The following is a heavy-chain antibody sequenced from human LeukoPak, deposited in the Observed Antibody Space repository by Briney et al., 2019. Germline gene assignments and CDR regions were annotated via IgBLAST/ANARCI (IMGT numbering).Heavy chain of an antibody. Sequence: ASVKVSCKASGYTFTSYYMHWVRQAPGQGLEWMGVINPSGGSTSYAQKFQGRVTMTRDTSTSTVYMELSSLRSEDTAVYYCARGRAYDILTGYYIPSFAGNWFDPWGQGTLVTVSS. CDR2: INPSGGST. CDR3: ARGRAYDILTGYYIPSFAGNWFDP. CDR1: GYTFTSYY. D-gene: IGHD3-9*01. J-gene: IGHJ5*02. V-gene: IGHV1-46*01.